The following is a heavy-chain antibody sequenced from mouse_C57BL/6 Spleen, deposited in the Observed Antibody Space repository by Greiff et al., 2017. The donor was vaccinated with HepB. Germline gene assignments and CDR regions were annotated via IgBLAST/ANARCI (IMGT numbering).Heavy chain of an antibody. Sequence: VQLKESGGGLVQPGGSLSLSCAASGFTFTDYYMSWVRQPPGKALEWLGFIRNKANGYTTEYSASVKGRFTISRDNSQSILYLQMNALRAEDSATYYCARGDDRAWFAYWGQGTLVTVSA. J-gene: IGHJ3*01. V-gene: IGHV7-3*01. CDR1: GFTFTDYY. CDR3: ARGDDRAWFAY. D-gene: IGHD2-12*01. CDR2: IRNKANGYTT.